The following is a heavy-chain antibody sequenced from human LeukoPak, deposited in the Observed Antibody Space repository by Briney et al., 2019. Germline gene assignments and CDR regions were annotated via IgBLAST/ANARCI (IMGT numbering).Heavy chain of an antibody. V-gene: IGHV1-46*03. J-gene: IGHJ5*02. CDR2: INPSGGST. CDR3: ARGLLLNPNWFDP. Sequence: ASVKVSCKASGGTFSSYAISWVRQAPGQGLEWMGIINPSGGSTSYAQKFQGRVTMTRDTSTSTVYMELSSLRSEDAAVYYCARGLLLNPNWFDPWGQGTLVTVSS. D-gene: IGHD1-26*01. CDR1: GGTFSSYA.